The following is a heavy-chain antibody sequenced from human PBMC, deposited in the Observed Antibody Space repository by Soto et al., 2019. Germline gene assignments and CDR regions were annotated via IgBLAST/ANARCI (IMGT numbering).Heavy chain of an antibody. D-gene: IGHD1-1*01. CDR1: GYTFDAFD. CDR2: MNPYTGET. CDR3: VKQAGGASTPGDDY. V-gene: IGHV1-8*01. J-gene: IGHJ4*02. Sequence: QVQLVQSGAEVRKPGASVRVSCNASGYTFDAFDIHWVRQATGQGLELMGWMNPYTGETAYTQTLRGRVSMTRDTSLSTAYMELSSMTSEDSAIYLCVKQAGGASTPGDDYWGQGPRVTVSS.